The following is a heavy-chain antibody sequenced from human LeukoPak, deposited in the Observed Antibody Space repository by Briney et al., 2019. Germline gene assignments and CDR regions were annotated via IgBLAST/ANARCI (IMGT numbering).Heavy chain of an antibody. D-gene: IGHD5-12*01. CDR3: ARATGTSGYDAFDI. CDR1: GFTFSSYW. CDR2: INSDGSST. Sequence: GGSLRPSCAASGFTFSSYWMHWVRQAPGKGLVWVSRINSDGSSTSYADSVKGRFTISRDNAKNTLYLQMNSLRAEDTAVYYCARATGTSGYDAFDIWGQGTMVTVSS. V-gene: IGHV3-74*01. J-gene: IGHJ3*02.